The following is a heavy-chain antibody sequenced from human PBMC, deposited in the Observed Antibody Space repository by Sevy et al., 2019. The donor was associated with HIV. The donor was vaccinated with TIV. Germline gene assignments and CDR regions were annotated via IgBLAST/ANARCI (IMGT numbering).Heavy chain of an antibody. J-gene: IGHJ6*02. D-gene: IGHD6-19*01. CDR1: GFTFDDYT. CDR3: VKDIKDIAMAGTFYAYYYGMDA. Sequence: GGSLRLSCVGSGFTFDDYTMHWLRQAPGKGLEWVSRVSWNSGSIYYAESVEGRFTISRDNAKKSLYLQMHSLRLEDTALYYCVKDIKDIAMAGTFYAYYYGMDAWGQGTTVTVSS. CDR2: VSWNSGSI. V-gene: IGHV3-9*01.